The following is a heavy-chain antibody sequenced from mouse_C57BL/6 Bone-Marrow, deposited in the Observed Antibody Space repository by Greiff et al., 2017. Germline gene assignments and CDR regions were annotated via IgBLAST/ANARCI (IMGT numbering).Heavy chain of an antibody. CDR3: ARAIYYGNYGYFDV. V-gene: IGHV1-47*01. CDR2: FHPYNDDT. CDR1: GYTFTTYP. Sequence: VKLMESGAELVKPGASVKMSCKASGYTFTTYPIEWMKQNHGKSLEWIGNFHPYNDDTKYNEKFKGKATLTVEKSSSTVYLELSRLTSDDSAVYYCARAIYYGNYGYFDVWGTGTTVTVSS. J-gene: IGHJ1*03. D-gene: IGHD2-1*01.